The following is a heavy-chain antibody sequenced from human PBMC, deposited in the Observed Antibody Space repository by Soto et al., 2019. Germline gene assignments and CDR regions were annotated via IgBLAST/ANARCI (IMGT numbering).Heavy chain of an antibody. V-gene: IGHV5-51*01. CDR2: IYPGDSDT. D-gene: IGHD3-3*01. CDR3: ARQPAIFGVVYYYYGMDV. CDR1: GYSFTSYW. Sequence: GESLKISCKGSGYSFTSYWIGWVRQMPWKGLEWMGIIYPGDSDTRYSPSFQGQVTISADKSISTAYLQWSSLKASDTAMYYCARQPAIFGVVYYYYGMDVWGQGTTVTVSS. J-gene: IGHJ6*02.